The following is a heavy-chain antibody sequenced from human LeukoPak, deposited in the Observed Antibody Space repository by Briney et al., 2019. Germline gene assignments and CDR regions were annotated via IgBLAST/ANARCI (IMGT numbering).Heavy chain of an antibody. V-gene: IGHV1-69*05. CDR1: GGTFSSYA. Sequence: ASVKVSCKASGGTFSSYAISWVRQAPGQGLEWMGGIIPIFVTANYAQKFQGRVTITTDESTSTAYMELSSLRSEDTAVYYCAREADTAMYSWFDPWGQGTLVTVSS. J-gene: IGHJ5*02. CDR2: IIPIFVTA. D-gene: IGHD5-18*01. CDR3: AREADTAMYSWFDP.